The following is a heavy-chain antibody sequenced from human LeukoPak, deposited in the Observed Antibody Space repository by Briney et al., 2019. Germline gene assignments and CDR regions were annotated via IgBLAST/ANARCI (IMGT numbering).Heavy chain of an antibody. J-gene: IGHJ5*02. V-gene: IGHV3-15*01. CDR2: IKSKTDGGAT. D-gene: IGHD4-17*01. Sequence: GGSLRLSCAASGFTFSNAWMSWVRQAPGKGLEWVGRIKSKTDGGATDYAAPVKGRFTISRDDSKNTLYLQMNSLKTEDTAVYYCTTSDDYGDYSTVTWGQGTLVTVSS. CDR3: TTSDDYGDYSTVT. CDR1: GFTFSNAW.